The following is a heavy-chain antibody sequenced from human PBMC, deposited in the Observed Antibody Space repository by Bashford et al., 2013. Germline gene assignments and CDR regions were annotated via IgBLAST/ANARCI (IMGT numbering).Heavy chain of an antibody. D-gene: IGHD2-15*01. V-gene: IGHV5-51*01. CDR2: IYPGDSDA. J-gene: IGHJ5*02. Sequence: WVRQMPGKGLEWMGIIYPGDSDARYSPSFQGQVTISVDKSVTTAYLQWSSLKASDTAMYYCARRYCSRRGWFDPWGQGTLVTVSS. CDR3: ARRYCSRRGWFDP.